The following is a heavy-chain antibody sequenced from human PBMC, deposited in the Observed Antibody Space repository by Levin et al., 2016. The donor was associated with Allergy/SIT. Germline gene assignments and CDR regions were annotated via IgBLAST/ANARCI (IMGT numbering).Heavy chain of an antibody. CDR1: GGSFSGYY. Sequence: SETLSLTCAVYGGSFSGYYWSWIRQPPGKGLEWIGEINHSGSTNYNPSLKSRVTMSVDASKKQFSLNLRSVTAADTAVYYCARFPSYGDSYDSWGRGTLVTVSS. V-gene: IGHV4-34*01. CDR3: ARFPSYGDSYDS. D-gene: IGHD4-17*01. J-gene: IGHJ4*02. CDR2: INHSGST.